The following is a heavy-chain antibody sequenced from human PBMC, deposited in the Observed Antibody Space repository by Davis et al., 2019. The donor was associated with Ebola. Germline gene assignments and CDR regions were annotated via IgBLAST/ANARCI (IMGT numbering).Heavy chain of an antibody. CDR1: EFTFNTSW. CDR2: INEDGSEK. V-gene: IGHV3-7*03. CDR3: ARGSRNMDV. Sequence: PGGSLRLSCVASEFTFNTSWMTWVRQAPGKGLQWVANINEDGSEKNSVDSLKGRFTISRDNAKNSLYLQMNSLRAEDTAVYYCARGSRNMDVWGQGTTVTVSS. J-gene: IGHJ6*02.